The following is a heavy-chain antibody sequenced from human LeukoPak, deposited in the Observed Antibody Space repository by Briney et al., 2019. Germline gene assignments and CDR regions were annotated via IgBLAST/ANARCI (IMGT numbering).Heavy chain of an antibody. V-gene: IGHV4-39*07. CDR3: AIRYYDILTGYYLWFDP. Sequence: PSETLSLTCTVSGGSISSSSYYWGWIRQPPGKGLEWIGSIYYSGSTYYNPSLKSRVTISVDTSKNQFSLKLSSVTAADTAVYYCAIRYYDILTGYYLWFDPWGQGTLVTVSS. CDR1: GGSISSSSYY. CDR2: IYYSGST. J-gene: IGHJ5*02. D-gene: IGHD3-9*01.